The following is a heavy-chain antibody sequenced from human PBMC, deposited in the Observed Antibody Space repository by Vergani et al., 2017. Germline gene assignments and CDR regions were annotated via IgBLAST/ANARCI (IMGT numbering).Heavy chain of an antibody. V-gene: IGHV3-30-3*01. CDR2: ISYVGSNK. Sequence: QVQLVESGGGVVQPGRSLRLSCAASGFTFSSYAMHWVRQAPGKGLEWVAVISYVGSNKYYADSVKGRFTISRDNSKNTLYLQMNSLRAEDTAVYYCAKGGDYYDAYFDCWGQGTLVTVSS. CDR3: AKGGDYYDAYFDC. CDR1: GFTFSSYA. D-gene: IGHD3-22*01. J-gene: IGHJ4*02.